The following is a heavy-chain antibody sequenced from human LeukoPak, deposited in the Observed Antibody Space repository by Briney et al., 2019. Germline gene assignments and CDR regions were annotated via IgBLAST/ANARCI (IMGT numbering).Heavy chain of an antibody. J-gene: IGHJ5*02. CDR3: ARGGVTTRRFDP. Sequence: GGSLRLSCAASGFTFSTYATSWVRQAPGKGLEWVSAISADGRTTLYADSVKGRFTISRDDSKNTLYLQMNSLRAEDTAIYYCARGGVTTRRFDPWGQGTLVTVSS. CDR2: ISADGRTT. V-gene: IGHV3-23*01. D-gene: IGHD3-16*01. CDR1: GFTFSTYA.